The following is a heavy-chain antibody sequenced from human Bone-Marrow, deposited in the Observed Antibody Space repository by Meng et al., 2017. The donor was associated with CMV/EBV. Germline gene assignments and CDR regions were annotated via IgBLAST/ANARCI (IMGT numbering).Heavy chain of an antibody. CDR2: INPNSGGT. CDR3: ARRRYDYGDSRWFEP. Sequence: ASVKVSCKASGYRFTGYYMHWVRQAPGQGLEWMGWINPNSGGTNYAQKFQGRVTMTRDTSISTAHMELSRLRSDDTAVYYCARRRYDYGDSRWFEPWGQGTLVTVSS. CDR1: GYRFTGYY. D-gene: IGHD4-17*01. J-gene: IGHJ5*02. V-gene: IGHV1-2*02.